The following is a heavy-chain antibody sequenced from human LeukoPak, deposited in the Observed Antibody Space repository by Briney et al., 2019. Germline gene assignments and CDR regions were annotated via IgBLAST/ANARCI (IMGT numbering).Heavy chain of an antibody. J-gene: IGHJ4*02. Sequence: SETLSLTCTVSGGSISSSSYYWGWIRQSPGKELEWIGHIYHSGSTYYSPSLKSRVTISVDTSKNQFSLTLNSVTAADTAVYYCARDTSRIAVAGTGFDYWGQGTLVTVSS. CDR2: IYHSGST. D-gene: IGHD6-19*01. CDR1: GGSISSSSYY. CDR3: ARDTSRIAVAGTGFDY. V-gene: IGHV4-39*07.